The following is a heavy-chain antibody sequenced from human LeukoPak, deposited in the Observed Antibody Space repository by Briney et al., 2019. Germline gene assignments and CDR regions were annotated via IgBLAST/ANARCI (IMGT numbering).Heavy chain of an antibody. D-gene: IGHD1-26*01. V-gene: IGHV3-74*01. CDR2: ISSDGSST. J-gene: IGHJ4*02. CDR1: GFTSRSYR. CDR3: ARQFTHWELLSPHFAY. Sequence: GGSLRLSCAAYGFTSRSYRMHWVRQAPGKGLVWVSRISSDGSSTSYADSVKGRFTISRDNAKNTLYLQMNSLRAEDTAVYYCARQFTHWELLSPHFAYWGQGTLVTVSS.